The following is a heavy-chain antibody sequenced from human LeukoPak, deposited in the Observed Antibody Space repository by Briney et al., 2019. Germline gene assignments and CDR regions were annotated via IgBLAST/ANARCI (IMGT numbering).Heavy chain of an antibody. D-gene: IGHD3-22*01. CDR2: ISYDGSNK. J-gene: IGHJ4*02. CDR3: TRGTMIIMVPRDSFDY. Sequence: GGSLRLSCAASGFTFSSYGMHWVRQAPGKGLEWVTVISYDGSNKYYADSVKGRFTISRDNSKNTLYLQMNSLRAEDTAVYYCTRGTMIIMVPRDSFDYWGQGTLVTVSS. CDR1: GFTFSSYG. V-gene: IGHV3-30*03.